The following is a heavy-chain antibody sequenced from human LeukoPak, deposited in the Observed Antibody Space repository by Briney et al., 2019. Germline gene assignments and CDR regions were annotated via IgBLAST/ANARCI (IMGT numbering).Heavy chain of an antibody. Sequence: SETLSLTCAVSGGSISSGSYFLSWVRQPAGKGLEWIGRIFTTGTTIYNPSLKSRVTISRDTSKNQFSLKLTSVTAADTAVYYCARRPGILGYCSSTSCYNNWFDPWGQGTLVTVSS. V-gene: IGHV4-61*02. CDR2: IFTTGTT. D-gene: IGHD2-2*02. J-gene: IGHJ5*02. CDR3: ARRPGILGYCSSTSCYNNWFDP. CDR1: GGSISSGSYF.